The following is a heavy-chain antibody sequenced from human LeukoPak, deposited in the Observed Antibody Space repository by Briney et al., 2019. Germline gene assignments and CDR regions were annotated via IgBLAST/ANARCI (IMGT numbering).Heavy chain of an antibody. V-gene: IGHV1-18*01. CDR3: ARMNDYGDYSNFDY. CDR1: GYTFTSYG. J-gene: IGHJ4*02. CDR2: ISAYNGNT. Sequence: ASVKVSCKASGYTFTSYGISWVRQAPGPGLERMGWISAYNGNTNYAQKLQGRVTMTTDTSTSTAYMELRSLRSDDTAVYYCARMNDYGDYSNFDYWGQGTLVTVSS. D-gene: IGHD4-17*01.